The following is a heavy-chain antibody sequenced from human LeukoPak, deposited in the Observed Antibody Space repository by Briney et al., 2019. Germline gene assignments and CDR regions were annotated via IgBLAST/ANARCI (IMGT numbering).Heavy chain of an antibody. CDR3: ARDTSRGSYRRGDAFDI. Sequence: SETLSLTCTVSGGSISSYYWSWIRQPPGKGLEWIGYIYYSGSTNYNPSLKSRVTISVDTSKNQFSLKLSSVTAADTAVYYCARDTSRGSYRRGDAFDIWGQGTMVTVSS. J-gene: IGHJ3*02. CDR1: GGSISSYY. D-gene: IGHD1-26*01. V-gene: IGHV4-59*01. CDR2: IYYSGST.